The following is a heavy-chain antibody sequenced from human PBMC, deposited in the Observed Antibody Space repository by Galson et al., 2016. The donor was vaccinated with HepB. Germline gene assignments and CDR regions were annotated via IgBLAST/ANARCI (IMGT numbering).Heavy chain of an antibody. J-gene: IGHJ4*02. CDR1: GDTFSNYM. Sequence: SVKVSCKASGDTFSNYMITWVRQAPGQGLEWMGGITPTLGTAEYAQKFQGRVTITADKSTNTVYMDLSSLRSEDTAVYYCAAFYSGWYNFDHWGQGTLVTVSS. CDR3: AAFYSGWYNFDH. V-gene: IGHV1-69*08. D-gene: IGHD6-19*01. CDR2: ITPTLGTA.